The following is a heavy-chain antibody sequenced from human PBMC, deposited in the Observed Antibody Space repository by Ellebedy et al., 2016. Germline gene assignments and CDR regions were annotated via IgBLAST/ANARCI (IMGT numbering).Heavy chain of an antibody. CDR3: ARGNTIPGPEPLDY. J-gene: IGHJ4*02. D-gene: IGHD1-14*01. CDR2: IYAGGTT. Sequence: GESLKISCAVSGFTVSSNYMSWVRQAPGKGLEWVSVIYAGGTTFYADSVKGRFTISRDNFKNTLYLQMNSLRAEDTAVYYCARGNTIPGPEPLDYWGQGTLITVSS. V-gene: IGHV3-66*01. CDR1: GFTVSSNY.